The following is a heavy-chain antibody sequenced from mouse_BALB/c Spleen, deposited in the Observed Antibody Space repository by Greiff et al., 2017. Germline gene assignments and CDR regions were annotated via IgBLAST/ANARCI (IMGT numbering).Heavy chain of an antibody. CDR2: IRYSGST. V-gene: IGHV3-2*02. D-gene: IGHD2-14*01. CDR1: GYSFTSDYV. J-gene: IGHJ3*01. Sequence: DVQLQESGPGLVKPSPSLSLSCTASGYSFTSDYVWNWIRQFPGNTLEWMGFIRYSGSTSYNPSLKSRISITRDTSKNQFYLQLKSVTTEDTATYYCARGYSWADWGQGTLVTVSA. CDR3: ARGYSWAD.